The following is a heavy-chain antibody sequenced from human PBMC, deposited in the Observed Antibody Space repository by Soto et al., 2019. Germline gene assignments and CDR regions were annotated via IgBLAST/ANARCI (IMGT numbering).Heavy chain of an antibody. J-gene: IGHJ4*02. Sequence: PSETLSLTCTVSGGSISSYYWSWIRQPPGKGLEWIGYIYYSGSTNYNPSLKSRVTISVDTSKNQFSLKLSSVTAADTAVYYCARLPSAGIAVAGSRNPFDYWGQGTLVTVSS. CDR2: IYYSGST. CDR3: ARLPSAGIAVAGSRNPFDY. CDR1: GGSISSYY. V-gene: IGHV4-59*01. D-gene: IGHD6-19*01.